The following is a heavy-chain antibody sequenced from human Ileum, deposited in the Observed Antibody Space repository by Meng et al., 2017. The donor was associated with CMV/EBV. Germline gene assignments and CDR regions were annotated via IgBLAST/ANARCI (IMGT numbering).Heavy chain of an antibody. D-gene: IGHD1-14*01. CDR1: SGSITSDGHY. V-gene: IGHV4-39*07. CDR2: IYYTGAT. J-gene: IGHJ5*02. CDR3: AISPNQDPGP. Sequence: QLQLQESGPGLVKPSETLSLICSVSSGSITSDGHYWGWIRQPPGKGLEWIGSIYYTGATFYNPSLKSRITVSMDKSKNQFSLNLSSVTAADTAFYYCAISPNQDPGPWGQGTLVTVSS.